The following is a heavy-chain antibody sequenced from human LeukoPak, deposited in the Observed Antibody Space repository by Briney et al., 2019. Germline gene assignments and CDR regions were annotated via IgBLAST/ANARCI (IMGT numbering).Heavy chain of an antibody. CDR3: AKGGSYDSSGHHDY. V-gene: IGHV3-9*01. CDR1: GFTFDDYA. Sequence: GGSLRLSCAASGFTFDDYAMHWVRQAPGKGLEWVSGISWNSGSIGYADSVKGRFTISRDNAKNSLYLQMNSLRAEDTALYYCAKGGSYDSSGHHDYWGQGTLVTVSS. D-gene: IGHD3-22*01. J-gene: IGHJ4*02. CDR2: ISWNSGSI.